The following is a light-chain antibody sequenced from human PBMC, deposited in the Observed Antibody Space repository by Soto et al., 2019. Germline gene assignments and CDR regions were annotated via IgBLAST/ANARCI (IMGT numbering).Light chain of an antibody. CDR3: QQYGSSVTWT. CDR1: QSVTSNY. CDR2: AAS. J-gene: IGKJ1*01. Sequence: EVVLTQSPGTVSLSPGERATLSCRASQSVTSNYLAWYQQKPGQAPRLLIYAASSRATGIPDRFSGSGSGTDFPLSISRLQPEDVAVYYCQQYGSSVTWTFGQGTKVEIK. V-gene: IGKV3-20*01.